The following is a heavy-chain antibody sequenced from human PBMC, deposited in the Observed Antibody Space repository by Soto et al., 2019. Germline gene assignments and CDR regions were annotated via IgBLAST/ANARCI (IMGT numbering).Heavy chain of an antibody. J-gene: IGHJ4*02. CDR2: LDYEEGER. Sequence: VASVKVSCKVSGNTLSGLPMHWVRQAPGKGLEWMGSLDYEEGERNFAHRFQGRVTVTADTSTDTAYMDLSSLKSEDTAVYYCAAGVTTFDYWGQGTLVTVSS. CDR3: AAGVTTFDY. D-gene: IGHD4-17*01. V-gene: IGHV1-24*01. CDR1: GNTLSGLP.